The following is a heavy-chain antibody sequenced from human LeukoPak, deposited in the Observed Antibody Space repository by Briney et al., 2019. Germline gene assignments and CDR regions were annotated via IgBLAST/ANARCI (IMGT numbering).Heavy chain of an antibody. D-gene: IGHD6-13*01. V-gene: IGHV4-34*01. CDR1: GGSFSGYY. Sequence: SETLSLTCAVYGGSFSGYYWSWIRQPPGKGLEWIGEINHSGSTNYNPSLKSRVTISVDTSKNQFSLKLSSVTAADTAVYYCARVVESIAAAVHYFDYWGQGTLVTVSS. CDR3: ARVVESIAAAVHYFDY. J-gene: IGHJ4*02. CDR2: INHSGST.